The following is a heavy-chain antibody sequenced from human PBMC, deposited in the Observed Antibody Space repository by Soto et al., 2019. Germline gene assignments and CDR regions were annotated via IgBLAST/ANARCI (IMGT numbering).Heavy chain of an antibody. J-gene: IGHJ4*02. V-gene: IGHV3-30*18. Sequence: GGSLRLSCAASGFTFSDYGLHWVRQAPGKGLAWVAVISSDGSNKYYADSVKGRFTISRDNSKNTVYLQVNSLRAEDTAGYYCAKRGYVWSTYRNDFYCFDSWGQGTRGTAPQ. D-gene: IGHD3-16*02. CDR2: ISSDGSNK. CDR1: GFTFSDYG. CDR3: AKRGYVWSTYRNDFYCFDS.